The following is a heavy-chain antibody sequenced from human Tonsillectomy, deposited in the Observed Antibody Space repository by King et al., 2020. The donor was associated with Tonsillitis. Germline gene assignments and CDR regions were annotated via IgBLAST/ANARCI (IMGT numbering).Heavy chain of an antibody. V-gene: IGHV1-18*04. D-gene: IGHD4-17*01. J-gene: IGHJ4*02. CDR3: ARDRSRYGINPFDV. CDR2: ISPHNGNT. Sequence: IQLVQSGGEVKKPGASVKVSCKTSGYDFTMYGITWLRQAPGQGLEWMGWISPHNGNTNYAQKLQDRFTMTTETSTSTVYMELRSLRSDDTAMYYCARDRSRYGINPFDVWGQGTLVTVSS. CDR1: GYDFTMYG.